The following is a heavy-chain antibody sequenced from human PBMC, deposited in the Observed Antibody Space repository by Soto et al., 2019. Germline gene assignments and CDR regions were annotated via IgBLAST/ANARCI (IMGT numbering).Heavy chain of an antibody. D-gene: IGHD5-12*01. Sequence: VQVLESGGGLVQPGGSLRLSCAASGFTIRNYAMSWVRQAPGKALEWVAGISGTTDRTYYKDSVEGRFTIFKDTSKNTLYLAMNSLRAEDTALYRCEGSWTWGQGTLVTVSS. CDR3: EGSWT. CDR1: GFTIRNYA. V-gene: IGHV3-23*01. J-gene: IGHJ1*01. CDR2: ISGTTDRT.